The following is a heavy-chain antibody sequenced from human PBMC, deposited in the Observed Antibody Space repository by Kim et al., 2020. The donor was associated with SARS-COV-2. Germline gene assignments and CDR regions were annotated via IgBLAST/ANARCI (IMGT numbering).Heavy chain of an antibody. CDR3: ARGLGFGDSGRILDY. D-gene: IGHD3-10*01. CDR2: ISSSSSTI. J-gene: IGHJ4*02. V-gene: IGHV3-48*02. CDR1: GFTFSSYS. Sequence: GGSLRLSCAASGFTFSSYSMNWVRQAPGKGLEWVSYISSSSSTIYYADSVKGRFTISRDNAKNSLYLQMNSLRDEDTAVYYCARGLGFGDSGRILDYWGQGTLVTVSS.